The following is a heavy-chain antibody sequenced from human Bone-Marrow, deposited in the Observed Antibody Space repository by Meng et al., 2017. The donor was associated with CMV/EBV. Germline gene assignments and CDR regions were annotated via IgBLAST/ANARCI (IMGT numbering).Heavy chain of an antibody. D-gene: IGHD2-2*01. CDR3: ARETFYCSSTSCYPDY. Sequence: GESLKISCAASGFTFSSYWMHWVRQAPGKGLVWVSRINSDGSSTSYADSVKGRFTISRDNAKNTLYLQMNSLRAEDTAVYYCARETFYCSSTSCYPDYWGQGTLVTVSS. V-gene: IGHV3-74*01. J-gene: IGHJ4*02. CDR1: GFTFSSYW. CDR2: INSDGSST.